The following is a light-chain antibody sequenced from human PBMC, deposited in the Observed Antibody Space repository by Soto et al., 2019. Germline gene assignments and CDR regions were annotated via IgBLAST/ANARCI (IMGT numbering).Light chain of an antibody. V-gene: IGKV3-20*01. Sequence: EIVLTQSPGTLSLSPGERATLSCRASQSVSGTYFAWFQQEPGQAPRLLIYGISSRSTGIPDRFSGSGSGTDFTLTISRLEPEDFAVYYCQQYGSIPRTFGQGTKVE. CDR1: QSVSGTY. CDR2: GIS. CDR3: QQYGSIPRT. J-gene: IGKJ1*01.